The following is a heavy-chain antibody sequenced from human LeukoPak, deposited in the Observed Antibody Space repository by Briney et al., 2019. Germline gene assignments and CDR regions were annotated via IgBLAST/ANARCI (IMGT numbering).Heavy chain of an antibody. Sequence: GGSLRLSCAASGFTFSSYGMHWVRQAPGKGLEWVAFIRYDGSNKYYADSVKGRFTISRDNSKNTLYLQMNSLRAEDTAVYYRAKDPSHNIVVVIAIPDXXXXXXXXXVXSGSASAPTYHLW. D-gene: IGHD2-21*01. CDR2: IRYDGSNK. CDR3: AKDPSHNIVVVIAIPDXXXXXXXXXVXSGSASAPTYHL. CDR1: GFTFSSYG. V-gene: IGHV3-30*02. J-gene: IGHJ2*01.